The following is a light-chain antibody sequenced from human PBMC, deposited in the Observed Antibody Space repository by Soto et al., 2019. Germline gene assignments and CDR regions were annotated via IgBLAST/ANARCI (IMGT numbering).Light chain of an antibody. CDR3: QKYDSAPWT. Sequence: DLQMTQSPSSLSASVGDRVTITCRASQGIGKYLAWYQQKPGKVPGLLIYAASTLHSGVTSRFSGSGSGTDFTLTINSLQPEDVATYYCQKYDSAPWTFGQGTKVEIK. V-gene: IGKV1-27*01. J-gene: IGKJ1*01. CDR1: QGIGKY. CDR2: AAS.